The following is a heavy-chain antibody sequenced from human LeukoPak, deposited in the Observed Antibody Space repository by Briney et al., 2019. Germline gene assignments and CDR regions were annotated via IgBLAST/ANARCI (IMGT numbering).Heavy chain of an antibody. J-gene: IGHJ4*02. V-gene: IGHV4-38-2*02. CDR3: ARVLHAPYLIDS. D-gene: IGHD2-8*01. Sequence: SETLSLTCTVSDSSITSTYYWAWFRQPPGKGLEWIATVFRLQTVRTFSNPSLGSRVTMSLDPSPNQFSLNLTSVTAADTALYFCARVLHAPYLIDSWGQGTLVTVSS. CDR2: VFRLQTVRT. CDR1: DSSITSTYY.